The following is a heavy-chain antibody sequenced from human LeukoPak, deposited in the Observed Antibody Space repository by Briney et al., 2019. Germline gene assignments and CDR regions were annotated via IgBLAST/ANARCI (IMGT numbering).Heavy chain of an antibody. Sequence: GGSLRLSCAASGFTFSSYWMSWVRQAPGKGLEWVANIKQDGSEKYYVDSVKGRFTISRDNAKNSLYLQMNSLRAEDTAVYYCARDQWLVHNWFDPWGQGTLVTVSS. CDR1: GFTFSSYW. D-gene: IGHD6-19*01. CDR2: IKQDGSEK. CDR3: ARDQWLVHNWFDP. V-gene: IGHV3-7*01. J-gene: IGHJ5*02.